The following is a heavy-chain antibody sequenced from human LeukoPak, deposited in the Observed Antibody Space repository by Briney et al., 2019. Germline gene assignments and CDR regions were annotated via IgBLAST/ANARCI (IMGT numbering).Heavy chain of an antibody. CDR1: GYTFTSYG. Sequence: ASVKVSCKASGYTFTSYGISWVRQAPGQGLEWMGWISAYNGNTNYAQKLQGRVTMTTDTSTSTAYMELRSLRSDDTAVYYCARGNEDIVVVPAFDYWGQGTLVTVSS. CDR2: ISAYNGNT. CDR3: ARGNEDIVVVPAFDY. J-gene: IGHJ4*02. D-gene: IGHD2-2*01. V-gene: IGHV1-18*01.